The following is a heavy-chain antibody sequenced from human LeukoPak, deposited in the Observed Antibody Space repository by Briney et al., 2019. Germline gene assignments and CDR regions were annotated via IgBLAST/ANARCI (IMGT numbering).Heavy chain of an antibody. Sequence: SETLSLTCTVSGGSISSGGYYWSWIRQPPGKGLEWIGFIYYSGSTYYNPSLKSRVIISVDTSKNQLSLKVSSVTAADTAVYYCARDSSPYDWGQGTLVTVSS. V-gene: IGHV4-30-4*02. CDR3: ARDSSPYD. CDR1: GGSISSGGYY. CDR2: IYYSGST. D-gene: IGHD6-6*01. J-gene: IGHJ4*02.